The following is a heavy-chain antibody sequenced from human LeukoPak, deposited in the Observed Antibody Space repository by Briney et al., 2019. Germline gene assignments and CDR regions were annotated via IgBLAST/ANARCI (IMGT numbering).Heavy chain of an antibody. D-gene: IGHD3-22*01. J-gene: IGHJ6*03. CDR2: MNPNSGNT. CDR3: ARVSYDSRVYYYYYMDV. Sequence: EASVNVSCKASGYTFTIYDINWVRQATGQGLEWMGWMNPNSGNTGYAQKFQGRVPMTRNTSISTAYMELSSLRSEDTAVYYCARVSYDSRVYYYYYMDVWGKGTTVTVSS. V-gene: IGHV1-8*01. CDR1: GYTFTIYD.